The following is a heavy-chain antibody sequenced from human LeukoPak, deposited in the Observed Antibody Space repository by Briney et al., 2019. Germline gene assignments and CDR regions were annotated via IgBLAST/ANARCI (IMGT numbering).Heavy chain of an antibody. J-gene: IGHJ4*02. D-gene: IGHD6-13*01. V-gene: IGHV4-59*01. Sequence: SETLSLTCTVSGGSISRYYWSWIRQPPGKGLEWIGYIYYSGNTNYNPSLKSRATMSVDTSRNQFSLKLSSVTAADTAVYYCARDKQPGDNWGQGILVTVSS. CDR2: IYYSGNT. CDR3: ARDKQPGDN. CDR1: GGSISRYY.